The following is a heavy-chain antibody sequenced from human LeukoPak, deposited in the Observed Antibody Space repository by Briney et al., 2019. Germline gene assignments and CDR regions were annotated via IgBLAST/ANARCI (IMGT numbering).Heavy chain of an antibody. CDR1: GYTFTSYD. J-gene: IGHJ4*02. V-gene: IGHV1-2*02. CDR3: ARGGYYDSSNDY. CDR2: INPNSGGT. D-gene: IGHD3-22*01. Sequence: ASVKVSCKASGYTFTSYDINWVRQAPGQGLEWMGWINPNSGGTNYAQKFQGRVTMTRDTSIGTAYMELSRLRSDDTAVYYCARGGYYDSSNDYWGQGTLVTVSS.